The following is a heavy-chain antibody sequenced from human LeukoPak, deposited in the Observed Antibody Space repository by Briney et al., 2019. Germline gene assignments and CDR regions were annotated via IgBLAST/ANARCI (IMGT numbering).Heavy chain of an antibody. V-gene: IGHV4-34*01. Sequence: SETLFLTCAVYGGSFSGYYWSWIRQPPGKGLEWIGEINHSGGTNYNPSLKSRVTISVDTSKNQFSLKLSSVTAADTAVYYCAGRRSCTSCYVTFDYWGQGTLVTVSS. CDR1: GGSFSGYY. D-gene: IGHD2-2*01. CDR3: AGRRSCTSCYVTFDY. CDR2: INHSGGT. J-gene: IGHJ4*02.